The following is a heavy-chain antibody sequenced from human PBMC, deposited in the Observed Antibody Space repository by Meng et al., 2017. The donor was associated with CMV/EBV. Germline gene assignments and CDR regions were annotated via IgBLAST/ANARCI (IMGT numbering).Heavy chain of an antibody. V-gene: IGHV3-48*03. CDR1: GFTFSSYE. CDR2: ISSSGSTI. Sequence: GSLKISCAASGFTFSSYEMNWVRQAPGKGLEWVSYISSSGSTIYYADSVKGRFTISRDNAKNSLYLQMNSLRAEDTAVYYCARDGVVVVPAASISLDYWGQGTLVTVSS. CDR3: ARDGVVVVPAASISLDY. J-gene: IGHJ4*02. D-gene: IGHD2-2*01.